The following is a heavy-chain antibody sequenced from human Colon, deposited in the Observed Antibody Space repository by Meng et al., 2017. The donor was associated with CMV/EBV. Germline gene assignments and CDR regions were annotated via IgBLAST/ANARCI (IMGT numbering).Heavy chain of an antibody. CDR2: IFYSGTT. CDR3: GRGRSHGEVDY. V-gene: IGHV4-59*01. D-gene: IGHD4-17*01. J-gene: IGHJ4*02. Sequence: SETLSLTCTVSGVSMTSYYLNWIRQPPGKGLEWIGIIFYSGTTNYNPSLKSRVIISVDRSKNQFSLNLRSVTAADTAMYYCGRGRSHGEVDYWGQGTLVTVSS. CDR1: GVSMTSYY.